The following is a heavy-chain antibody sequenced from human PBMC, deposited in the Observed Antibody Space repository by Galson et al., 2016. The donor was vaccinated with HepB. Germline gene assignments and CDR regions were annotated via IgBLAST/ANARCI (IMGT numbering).Heavy chain of an antibody. CDR2: IFSGGTI. J-gene: IGHJ4*02. D-gene: IGHD5-24*01. V-gene: IGHV3-66*02. CDR3: ARDSGYNEHGGFDN. CDR1: GFTVGTSY. Sequence: SLRLSCAASGFTVGTSYMAWVRHFPGKGLESVSVIFSGGTIFYADSAQGRFTISRDSAKNILYLQMRNLRPEDTALYYCARDSGYNEHGGFDNWGQGTLVTVSS.